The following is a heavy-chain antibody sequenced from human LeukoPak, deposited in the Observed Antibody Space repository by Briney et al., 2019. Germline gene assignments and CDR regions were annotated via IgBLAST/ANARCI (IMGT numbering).Heavy chain of an antibody. CDR1: GFTFSSYS. J-gene: IGHJ3*02. Sequence: GGSLRLSCAASGFTFSSYSMNWVRQAPGKGLEWVSSISSSSSYIYYADSVKGRFTISGDNAKNSLYLQMNSLRAEDTAVYYCARVREWELRYDPFDIWGQGTMVTVSS. CDR2: ISSSSSYI. D-gene: IGHD1-26*01. CDR3: ARVREWELRYDPFDI. V-gene: IGHV3-21*01.